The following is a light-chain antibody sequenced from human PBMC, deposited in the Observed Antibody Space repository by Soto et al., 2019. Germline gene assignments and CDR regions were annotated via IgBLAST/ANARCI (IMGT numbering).Light chain of an antibody. Sequence: QSVLTQPPSVSGAPGQRVTISCTGSSSNIGAGYDVHWYQQLPGTAPKLLIYGNSNRPSGVPDRFSGSKSGTSASLAITGLQAEDAADYSSQSEVSSLSGSVFGGGTKLTVL. CDR1: SSNIGAGYD. CDR3: QSEVSSLSGSV. V-gene: IGLV1-40*01. J-gene: IGLJ3*02. CDR2: GNS.